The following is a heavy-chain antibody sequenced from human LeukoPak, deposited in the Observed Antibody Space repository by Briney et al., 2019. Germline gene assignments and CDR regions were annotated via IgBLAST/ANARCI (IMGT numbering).Heavy chain of an antibody. V-gene: IGHV4-59*01. J-gene: IGHJ4*02. Sequence: PSETLSLTCTVSGGSISSYYWSWIRQPPGKGLEWIGYIYYSGSTNYNPSLKSRVTISVDTSKNQFSLKLSSVTAADTAVYYCARSRRDGYNLEFDYWAREPWSPSPQ. D-gene: IGHD5-24*01. CDR1: GGSISSYY. CDR2: IYYSGST. CDR3: ARSRRDGYNLEFDY.